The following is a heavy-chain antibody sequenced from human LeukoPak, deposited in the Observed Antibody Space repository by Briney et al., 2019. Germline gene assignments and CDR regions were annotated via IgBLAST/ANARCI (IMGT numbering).Heavy chain of an antibody. J-gene: IGHJ4*02. CDR3: ARVSSSTIDHRDY. Sequence: GGSLRLSCAASGFTFSSYAMHWVRQAPGKGLEWVAVISYDGSNKYYADSVKGRFTISRDNSKSTLYLQMNSLRAEDTAVYYCARVSSSTIDHRDYWGQGTLVTVSS. V-gene: IGHV3-30*04. CDR1: GFTFSSYA. D-gene: IGHD6-13*01. CDR2: ISYDGSNK.